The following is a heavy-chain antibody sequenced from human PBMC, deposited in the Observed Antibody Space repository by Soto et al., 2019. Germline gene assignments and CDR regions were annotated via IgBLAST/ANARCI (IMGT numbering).Heavy chain of an antibody. CDR2: IYHSGST. Sequence: SETLSLTFAVSGGSISSSNWWSWVRQPPVKGLEWIGEIYHSGSTNYNPSLKSRVTISVDKSKNQFSLKLSSVTAADTAVYYCARRYDSSGYYPSGGYFQHWGQGTLVTVSS. D-gene: IGHD3-22*01. CDR1: GGSISSSNW. J-gene: IGHJ1*01. CDR3: ARRYDSSGYYPSGGYFQH. V-gene: IGHV4-4*02.